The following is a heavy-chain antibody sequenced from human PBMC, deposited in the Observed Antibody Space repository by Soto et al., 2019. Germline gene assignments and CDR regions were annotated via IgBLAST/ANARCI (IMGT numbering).Heavy chain of an antibody. V-gene: IGHV4-34*01. D-gene: IGHD3-16*02. J-gene: IGHJ1*01. CDR1: GGSFSGYY. CDR3: ARSGPYDYIWGSYRYRYFQH. CDR2: INHSGST. Sequence: QVQLQQWGAGLLKPSETLSLTCAVYGGSFSGYYWSWIRQPPGKGLEWIGEINHSGSTNYNPSLKSRVTISVDTSKNLFSLKLSSVTAADTAVYYCARSGPYDYIWGSYRYRYFQHWGQGTLVTVSS.